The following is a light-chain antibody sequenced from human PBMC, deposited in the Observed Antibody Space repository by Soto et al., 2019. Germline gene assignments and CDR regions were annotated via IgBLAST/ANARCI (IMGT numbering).Light chain of an antibody. CDR1: QSVSSSY. V-gene: IGKV3-20*01. Sequence: EIVLSQSPGTLSLSPGGRATLSSRASQSVSSSYLAWYRQKPGQAPSLLIYGASSRATGIPDRFSGSGSVTDFTLTISRLEPEDFAVYFCQQYGSSPRTFGQGTKVDIK. J-gene: IGKJ1*01. CDR2: GAS. CDR3: QQYGSSPRT.